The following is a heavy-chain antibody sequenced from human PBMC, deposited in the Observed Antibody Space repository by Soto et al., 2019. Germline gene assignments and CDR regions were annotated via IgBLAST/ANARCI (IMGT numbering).Heavy chain of an antibody. V-gene: IGHV4-61*08. J-gene: IGHJ4*02. D-gene: IGHD4-17*01. CDR3: ARQLESTVYNH. CDR2: IYYGGIT. Sequence: QVQLQESGPRLVKPSETLSLTCSVSGDFVSSVAYHWIWIRQAPGRGLEWIGYIYYGGITNYNPSLESRVTMPLDTPNNQFSLNLRSVTASDTAVYYFARQLESTVYNHCGQGTLVTVSS. CDR1: GDFVSSVAYH.